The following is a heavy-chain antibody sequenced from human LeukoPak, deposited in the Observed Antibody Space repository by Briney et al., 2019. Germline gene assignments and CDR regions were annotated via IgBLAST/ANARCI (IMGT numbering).Heavy chain of an antibody. Sequence: GGSLRLSCAVSGFTVSDNYMSWVRQAPGKGLNWVSIIYGGINNTHYADSVKGRCTISRDNSKNTVYPQMNSLRAEDTAVYYCAREFRQTYTRGWSLDSWGQGTLVTVSS. CDR3: AREFRQTYTRGWSLDS. CDR2: IYGGINNT. V-gene: IGHV3-53*01. CDR1: GFTVSDNY. D-gene: IGHD2-15*01. J-gene: IGHJ5*01.